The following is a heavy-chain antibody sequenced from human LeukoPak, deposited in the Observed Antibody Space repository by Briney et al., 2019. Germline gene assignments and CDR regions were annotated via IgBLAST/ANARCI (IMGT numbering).Heavy chain of an antibody. CDR3: AREGDYYDRSGYYPDY. V-gene: IGHV4-34*01. Sequence: GSLRLSCAASGFTFSSYWMSWIRQPPGKGLEWIGEINHSGSTNYNPSLKSRVTISVDTSKNQFSLKLSSVTAADTAVYYCAREGDYYDRSGYYPDYWGQGTLVTVSS. D-gene: IGHD3-22*01. J-gene: IGHJ4*02. CDR1: GFTFSSYW. CDR2: INHSGST.